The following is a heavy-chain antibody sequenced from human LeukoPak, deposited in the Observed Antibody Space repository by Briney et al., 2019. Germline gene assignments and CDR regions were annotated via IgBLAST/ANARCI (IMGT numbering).Heavy chain of an antibody. J-gene: IGHJ4*02. CDR1: GFTFDDYA. CDR2: ISWNGATI. CDR3: TKGRYARTFDC. D-gene: IGHD3-16*02. Sequence: LAGGSLRLSCAASGFTFDDYAMHWVRQAPGKGLEWVSGISWNGATIAYADSVKGRFTISRDNAKNSLYLQMNSLRAEDTALYYCTKGRYARTFDCWGQGTLVTVSS. V-gene: IGHV3-9*01.